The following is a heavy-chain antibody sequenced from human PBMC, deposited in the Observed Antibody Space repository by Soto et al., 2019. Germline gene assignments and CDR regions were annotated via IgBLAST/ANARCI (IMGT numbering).Heavy chain of an antibody. CDR1: GFTFSTYW. Sequence: GGSLRLSCAASGFTFSTYWLSWVRQAPGKGPEWVANIKQDGSDMYYVDSVRGRFTISRDNAKNSLYLQMNSLRAEDTAVYYCARDCSGTSCYAGGYSYGTQFFYYYGLDVWGQGTTVTVS. CDR2: IKQDGSDM. D-gene: IGHD5-18*01. CDR3: ARDCSGTSCYAGGYSYGTQFFYYYGLDV. J-gene: IGHJ6*02. V-gene: IGHV3-7*01.